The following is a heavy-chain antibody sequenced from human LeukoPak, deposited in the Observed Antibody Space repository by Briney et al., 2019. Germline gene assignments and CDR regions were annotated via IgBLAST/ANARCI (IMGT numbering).Heavy chain of an antibody. J-gene: IGHJ4*02. CDR2: ISSGGSTT. CDR3: ARVDWTPDY. CDR1: GFTFSDYY. V-gene: IGHV3-11*01. Sequence: KPGGSLRLSCAASGFTFSDYYMSWIRQAPGKGLEWVSYISSGGSTTYYADSVKGRFTISRDNAKNSLYLQMNNLRAEDTAGYYCARVDWTPDYWGQGTLLTVSS. D-gene: IGHD1-1*01.